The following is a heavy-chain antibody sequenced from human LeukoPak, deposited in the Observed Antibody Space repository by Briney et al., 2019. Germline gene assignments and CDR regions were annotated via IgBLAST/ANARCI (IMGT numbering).Heavy chain of an antibody. CDR1: GGTFSSYA. CDR2: IDPSGGRT. J-gene: IGHJ6*03. D-gene: IGHD3-10*01. V-gene: IGHV1-46*01. Sequence: GSSVKVSCKASGGTFSSYAISWVRQAPGQGLEWMGIIDPSGGRTSYAQKFQGRVAVTSDTSTSTVYMELSSLRSDDTAVFYCARVRRFGEGNYMDVWGTGTTVTVSS. CDR3: ARVRRFGEGNYMDV.